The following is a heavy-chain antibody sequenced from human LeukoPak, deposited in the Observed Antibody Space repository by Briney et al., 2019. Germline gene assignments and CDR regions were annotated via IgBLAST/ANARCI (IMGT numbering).Heavy chain of an antibody. D-gene: IGHD3-10*01. CDR1: GFTFSSEW. V-gene: IGHV3-74*01. J-gene: IGHJ5*02. CDR3: ARDVPRTSGP. Sequence: RGSLRLSCAASGFTFSSEWMHWVRQAPGRGLVWISHIDGNGRTTNYGDSVRGRFTVSRDNAKNTLYLQMNSLRAEDTAVYYCARDVPRTSGPWGQGTLVTVSS. CDR2: IDGNGRTT.